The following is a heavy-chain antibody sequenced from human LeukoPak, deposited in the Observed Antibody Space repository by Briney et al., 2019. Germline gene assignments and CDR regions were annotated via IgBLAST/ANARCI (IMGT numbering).Heavy chain of an antibody. V-gene: IGHV4-59*01. D-gene: IGHD3-10*01. CDR2: IYSTGST. Sequence: PSETLSLTCTVSGGSISGYYWSWVRQSPEKGLESIGFIYSTGSTSYNPSLRSRVTISIDTSQNQFYLRLTSVTAADTAVYYCARDYSYYYGSGSPTLEGWFDPWGQGTLVTVSS. CDR3: ARDYSYYYGSGSPTLEGWFDP. J-gene: IGHJ5*02. CDR1: GGSISGYY.